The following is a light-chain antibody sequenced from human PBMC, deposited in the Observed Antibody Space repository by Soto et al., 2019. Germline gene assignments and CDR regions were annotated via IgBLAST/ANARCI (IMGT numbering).Light chain of an antibody. CDR3: SSYTSTDTVV. J-gene: IGLJ2*01. Sequence: QSALTQPASVSGSPGQSITISCTGSSSDVGGFNYVSWYQQHPGKAPKLMIYKVTNRPSGVSSRFSGSKSGNTASLTISGLQAEDEGHYYCSSYTSTDTVVFGGGTKLTVL. CDR2: KVT. V-gene: IGLV2-14*03. CDR1: SSDVGGFNY.